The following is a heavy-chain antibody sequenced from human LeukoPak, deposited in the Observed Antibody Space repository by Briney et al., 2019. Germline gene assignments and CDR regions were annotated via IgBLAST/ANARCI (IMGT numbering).Heavy chain of an antibody. J-gene: IGHJ5*02. CDR2: FDPEDGET. CDR3: ATERIMVRGVINNWFDP. D-gene: IGHD3-10*01. V-gene: IGHV1-24*01. Sequence: ASVKVSCKVSGYTLTELSMHWVRQAPGKGLEWMGGFDPEDGETIYARKFQGRVTMTEDTSTDTAYMELSSLRSEDTAVYYCATERIMVRGVINNWFDPWGQGTLVTVSS. CDR1: GYTLTELS.